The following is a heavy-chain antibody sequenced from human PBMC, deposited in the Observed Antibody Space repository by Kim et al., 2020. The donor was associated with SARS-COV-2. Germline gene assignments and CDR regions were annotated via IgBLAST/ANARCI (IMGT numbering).Heavy chain of an antibody. J-gene: IGHJ4*02. CDR3: GRDKGGNELDY. CDR1: GFIFSDPY. D-gene: IGHD1-1*01. V-gene: IGHV3-72*01. Sequence: GGSLRLSCAGPGFIFSDPYIDWVRQAPGKGLVWVGRSRNKAHSYTTEYAASVKGRFTIPSDDSKNTVYLQMNRLRTEDTAFYYCGRDKGGNELDYWGQGTLVTVSS. CDR2: SRNKAHSYTT.